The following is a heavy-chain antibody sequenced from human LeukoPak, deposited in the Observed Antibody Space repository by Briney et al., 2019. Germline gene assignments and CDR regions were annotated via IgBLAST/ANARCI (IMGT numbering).Heavy chain of an antibody. CDR1: GFTFSSYA. CDR2: ISNSGSTI. D-gene: IGHD5-18*01. J-gene: IGHJ4*02. Sequence: PGGSLRLSCAASGFTFSSYAMSWVRQAPGKGLEWVSYISNSGSTIYYADSMRGPFTVSRDNAKSSLFLQMNSLRVEDTAVYYCARVASGYIYGLPLKFFFDDWGQGTLVTVSS. V-gene: IGHV3-48*04. CDR3: ARVASGYIYGLPLKFFFDD.